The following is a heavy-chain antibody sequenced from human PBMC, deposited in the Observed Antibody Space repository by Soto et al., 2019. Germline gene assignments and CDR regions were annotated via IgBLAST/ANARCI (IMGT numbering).Heavy chain of an antibody. J-gene: IGHJ4*02. Sequence: QVQLQESGPGLVKPSETLSLTCTVSGGSISSYYWSWIRQPPGKGLEWIGYIYYSGSTNYNPSLKSRVTISVATSKNQFSLKLSSVTAADTAVYYCAGRLGYPDAWGQGTLVTVPS. V-gene: IGHV4-59*01. CDR3: AGRLGYPDA. D-gene: IGHD6-13*01. CDR1: GGSISSYY. CDR2: IYYSGST.